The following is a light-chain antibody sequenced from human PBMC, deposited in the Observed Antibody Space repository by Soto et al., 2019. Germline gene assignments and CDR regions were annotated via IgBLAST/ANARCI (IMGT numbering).Light chain of an antibody. J-gene: IGLJ2*01. CDR3: YSVADNNVI. CDR2: KDS. CDR1: VLAKKY. V-gene: IGLV3-27*01. Sequence: SYKLTQPSSVSVSPGQTARITCSGDVLAKKYARWFQQKPGQAPVVVIYKDSERPSGIPERFSGSSSGTTVTLTISGAQVEDEADYYCYSVADNNVIFGGGTKLTVL.